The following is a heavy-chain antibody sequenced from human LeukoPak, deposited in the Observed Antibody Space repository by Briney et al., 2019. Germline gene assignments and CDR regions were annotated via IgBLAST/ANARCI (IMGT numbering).Heavy chain of an antibody. CDR2: ISSSSSTI. J-gene: IGHJ4*02. Sequence: GGSLRLSCAASGFTFSTYAMSWVRQAPGKGLEWVSYISSSSSTIYYADSVKGRFTISRDNAKNSLYLQMNSLRAEDTAVYYCTRVLYSSGWYGDHYWGQGTLVTVSS. V-gene: IGHV3-48*01. CDR1: GFTFSTYA. CDR3: TRVLYSSGWYGDHY. D-gene: IGHD6-19*01.